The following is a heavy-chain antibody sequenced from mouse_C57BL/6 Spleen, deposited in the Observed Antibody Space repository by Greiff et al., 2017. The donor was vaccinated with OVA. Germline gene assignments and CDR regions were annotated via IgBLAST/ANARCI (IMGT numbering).Heavy chain of an antibody. D-gene: IGHD2-5*01. CDR3: ARRYSNLAWFAY. Sequence: VHVKQSGPVLVKPGASVKMSCKASGYTFTDYYMNWVKQSHGKSLEWIGVINPYNGGTSYNQKFKGKATLTVDKSSSTAYMELNSLTSEDSAVYYCARRYSNLAWFAYWGQGTLVTVSA. CDR2: INPYNGGT. CDR1: GYTFTDYY. J-gene: IGHJ3*01. V-gene: IGHV1-19*01.